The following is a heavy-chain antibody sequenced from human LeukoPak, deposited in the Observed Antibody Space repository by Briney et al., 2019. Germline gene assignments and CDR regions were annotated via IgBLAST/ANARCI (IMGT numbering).Heavy chain of an antibody. CDR1: GYTFTSYG. V-gene: IGHV1-18*01. D-gene: IGHD6-19*01. CDR2: ISAYNGNT. Sequence: ASVKVSCKASGYTFTSYGISWVRQAPGQGLEWMGWISAYNGNTNYAQKLQGRVTMTTDTSTSTDYMELRSLRSDDTAVYYCARARTIAVAGGTYSDYWGQGTLVTVSS. CDR3: ARARTIAVAGGTYSDY. J-gene: IGHJ4*02.